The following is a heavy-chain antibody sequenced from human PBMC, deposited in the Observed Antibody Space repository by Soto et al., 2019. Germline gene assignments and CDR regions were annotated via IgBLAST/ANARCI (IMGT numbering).Heavy chain of an antibody. CDR2: INPTGGST. CDR1: GYTFTNYY. V-gene: IGHV1-46*01. Sequence: ASVKVSCKASGYTFTNYYMHWVRQAPGQGLEWMGMINPTGGSTTYAQKFQGRVSMTRDTSTNTVYMELSGLRSEDTAVYYCARAYTTSCPGPWGQGTLVTASS. CDR3: ARAYTTSCPGP. J-gene: IGHJ5*02. D-gene: IGHD6-6*01.